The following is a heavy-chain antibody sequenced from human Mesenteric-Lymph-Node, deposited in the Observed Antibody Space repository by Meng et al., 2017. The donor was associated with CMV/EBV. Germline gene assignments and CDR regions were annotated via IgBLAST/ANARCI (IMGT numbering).Heavy chain of an antibody. CDR2: VIYSGDTT. D-gene: IGHD3-16*01. J-gene: IGHJ4*02. Sequence: GGSLRLSCAASGFTFTNYDMTWVRQAPGKGLEWVAAVIYSGDTTYYADSVKGRFTISRDNSENTMSLQMNSLRAEDTATYYCAKEGSYAYFTPDYWGQGTLVTVSS. V-gene: IGHV3-23*01. CDR3: AKEGSYAYFTPDY. CDR1: GFTFTNYD.